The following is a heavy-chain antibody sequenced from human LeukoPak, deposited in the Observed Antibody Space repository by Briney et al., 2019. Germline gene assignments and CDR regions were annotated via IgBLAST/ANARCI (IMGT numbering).Heavy chain of an antibody. V-gene: IGHV4-59*01. D-gene: IGHD2-15*01. J-gene: IGHJ5*02. CDR3: ARELGSHWFDP. CDR1: GGSISSYY. CDR2: IYYSGST. Sequence: SETLSLTCTVSGGSISSYYWSWLRQPPGKGLEWIGYIYYSGSTNYNPSLKSRVTISVDTSKNQFSLKLSSVTAADTAVYYCARELGSHWFDPWGQGTLVTVSS.